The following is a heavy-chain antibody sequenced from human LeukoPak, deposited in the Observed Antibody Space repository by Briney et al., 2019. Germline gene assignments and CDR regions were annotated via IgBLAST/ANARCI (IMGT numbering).Heavy chain of an antibody. V-gene: IGHV1-69*13. CDR3: ARDIVVVVAATLYYYYGVDV. CDR2: IIPIFGTA. CDR1: GGTFSSYA. J-gene: IGHJ6*02. D-gene: IGHD2-15*01. Sequence: SVKVSCKASGGTFSSYAISWVRQAPGQGLEWMGGIIPIFGTANYAQKFQGRVTITADESTSTAYMELSSLRSEDTAVYYCARDIVVVVAATLYYYYGVDVWGQGTTVTVSS.